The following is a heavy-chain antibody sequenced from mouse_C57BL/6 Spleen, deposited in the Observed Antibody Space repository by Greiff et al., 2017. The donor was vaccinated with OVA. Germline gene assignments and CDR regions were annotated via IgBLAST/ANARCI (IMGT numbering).Heavy chain of an antibody. Sequence: EVQVVESEGGLVQPGSSMKLSCTASGFTFSDYYMAWVRQVPEKGLEWVANINYDGSSTYYLDSLKSRFIISRENAKNILYLQMSSLKSEDTATYYCARETAQAREMDYWGQGTSVTVSS. D-gene: IGHD3-2*02. CDR2: INYDGSST. V-gene: IGHV5-16*01. CDR1: GFTFSDYY. J-gene: IGHJ4*01. CDR3: ARETAQAREMDY.